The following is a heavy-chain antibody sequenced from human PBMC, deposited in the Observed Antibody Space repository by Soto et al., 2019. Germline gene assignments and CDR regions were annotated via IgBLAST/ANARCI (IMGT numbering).Heavy chain of an antibody. J-gene: IGHJ4*02. V-gene: IGHV4-39*01. CDR2: IYYSGST. CDR3: ATHYDYIWGSYRYPY. CDR1: GGSISSSSYY. D-gene: IGHD3-16*02. Sequence: SETLSLTCTVSGGSISSSSYYWGWIRQPPGKGLEWIGSIYYSGSTYYNPSLKSRVTISVDTSKNQFSLKLSSVTAADTAVYYCATHYDYIWGSYRYPYWGQGTLVTVSS.